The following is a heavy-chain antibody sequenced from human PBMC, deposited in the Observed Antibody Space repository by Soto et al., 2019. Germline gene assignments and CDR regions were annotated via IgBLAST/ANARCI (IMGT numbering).Heavy chain of an antibody. CDR2: INHSGST. J-gene: IGHJ4*02. V-gene: IGHV4-34*01. Sequence: PSETLSLTCAVYGGSFSGYYWNWIRQPPGKGLEWIGEINHSGSTNYNPSLKTRLTISVDKSKNQFSLKLSSVTAADTAVYYCARVYSGSYSDSWGRGTLVTVSS. D-gene: IGHD1-26*01. CDR3: ARVYSGSYSDS. CDR1: GGSFSGYY.